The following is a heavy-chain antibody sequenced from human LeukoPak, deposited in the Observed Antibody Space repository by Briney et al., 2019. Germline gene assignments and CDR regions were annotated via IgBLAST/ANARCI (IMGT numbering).Heavy chain of an antibody. J-gene: IGHJ5*02. CDR1: GYTFTSSA. CDR2: ISAYNGDT. Sequence: GASVKVSCKASGYTFTSSAITWVRQAPGQGPEWMAWISAYNGDTRYAQTLQGRVTVTTDTSTSTAYMELRSLRFDDTAVYYCARFSLGAAAAGFDPWGQGTLVTVSS. D-gene: IGHD6-13*01. V-gene: IGHV1-18*01. CDR3: ARFSLGAAAAGFDP.